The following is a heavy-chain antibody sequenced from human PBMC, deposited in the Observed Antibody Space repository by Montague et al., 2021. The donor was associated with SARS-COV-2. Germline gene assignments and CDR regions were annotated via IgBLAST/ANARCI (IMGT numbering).Heavy chain of an antibody. V-gene: IGHV2-5*02. Sequence: PALVKPTQTLTLTCAVSGFPLTTSGVAVGWIRQPPGKALEWLALIFWDDDKRYSPSLRSRLTISKDTPKNQAVLTVTSMDPVDTATYYCVHRRPPEAGGSYYYFDYWGQGTLVTVSS. CDR1: GFPLTTSGVA. CDR2: IFWDDDK. CDR3: VHRRPPEAGGSYYYFDY. D-gene: IGHD1-26*01. J-gene: IGHJ4*02.